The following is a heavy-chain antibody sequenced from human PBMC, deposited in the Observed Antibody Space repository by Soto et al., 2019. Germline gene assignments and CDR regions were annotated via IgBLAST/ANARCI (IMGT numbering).Heavy chain of an antibody. J-gene: IGHJ4*02. CDR3: AKEDDSSGYDSS. D-gene: IGHD3-22*01. CDR2: ISGNDGST. V-gene: IGHV3-23*01. Sequence: LRLSCAASGFTFSSYAMNWVRQAPGKGLEWVSAISGNDGSTYYAGSVKGRFTIFRDNSKNTLYLQLNSLRAEDTAVYYCAKEDDSSGYDSSWRQGTLVTVSS. CDR1: GFTFSSYA.